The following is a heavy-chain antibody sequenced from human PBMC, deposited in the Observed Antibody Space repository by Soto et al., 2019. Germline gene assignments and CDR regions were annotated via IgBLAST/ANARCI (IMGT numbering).Heavy chain of an antibody. CDR2: ISGSGGST. Sequence: EVQLLESGGGLIQPGGSLRLSCAASGFTFSSYAMSWVRQAPGKGLEWVSTISGSGGSTYYADSVKGRFTFSRDNSKNTLYLQMNSLRVEDTAVYYCAKIWFGEETPFDYWGQGTLVTVSS. D-gene: IGHD3-10*01. V-gene: IGHV3-23*01. CDR1: GFTFSSYA. CDR3: AKIWFGEETPFDY. J-gene: IGHJ4*02.